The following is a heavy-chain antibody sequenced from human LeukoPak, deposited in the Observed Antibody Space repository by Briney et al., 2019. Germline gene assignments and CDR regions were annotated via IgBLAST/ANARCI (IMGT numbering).Heavy chain of an antibody. CDR3: ARGVSSGWYDYYYGLDV. Sequence: SETLSLTCAVYGGSFSSYYWSWIRQPPGKGLEWIGEINHRGRTNYTPSLKSRVTISGDTSKNQFSLKLTSVTAADTAVYYCARGVSSGWYDYYYGLDVWGQGTTVTVSS. V-gene: IGHV4-34*01. D-gene: IGHD6-19*01. CDR1: GGSFSSYY. CDR2: INHRGRT. J-gene: IGHJ6*02.